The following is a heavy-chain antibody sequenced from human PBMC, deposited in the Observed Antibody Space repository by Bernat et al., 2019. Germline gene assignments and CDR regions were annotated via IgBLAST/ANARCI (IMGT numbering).Heavy chain of an antibody. CDR1: GDSVSSNSAA. J-gene: IGHJ4*02. D-gene: IGHD3-10*01. Sequence: QVQLQQSGPGLVKSSQTLSLTCAISGDSVSSNSAAWNWIRQSPSRGLEWLGRTYYRSKWYNDYAVSVKSRITINPDTSKNQFSLQLNSVTPEDTAVYYCARSIYGSGSYRKNRDLDCWGQGTLVTVSS. CDR3: ARSIYGSGSYRKNRDLDC. V-gene: IGHV6-1*01. CDR2: TYYRSKWYN.